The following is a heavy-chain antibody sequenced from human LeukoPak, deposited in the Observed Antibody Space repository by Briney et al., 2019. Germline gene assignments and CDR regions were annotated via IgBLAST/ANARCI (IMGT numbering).Heavy chain of an antibody. Sequence: GGSLRVSCAASGFTFSYYYMRWMRQAPAREGAWVSYISSSGSTLYYADSVKGRCTISRDNAKNSLYLQMNSLRAENTAVYYCAHTGQTVLRYFDWLLSSYFDYWGQGTLVTVSS. V-gene: IGHV3-11*01. CDR3: AHTGQTVLRYFDWLLSSYFDY. D-gene: IGHD3-9*01. CDR2: ISSSGSTL. J-gene: IGHJ4*02. CDR1: GFTFSYYY.